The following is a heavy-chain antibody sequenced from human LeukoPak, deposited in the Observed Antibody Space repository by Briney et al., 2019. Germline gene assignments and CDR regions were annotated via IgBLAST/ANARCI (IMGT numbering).Heavy chain of an antibody. CDR2: ISAYNGNT. D-gene: IGHD3/OR15-3a*01. Sequence: ASVKVSCKASGYTFASYGISWVRQAPGQGLEWMGWISAYNGNTNYAQKLQGRVTMTTDTSTSTAYMELRSLRSDDTAVYYCTTGYYTHYFDYWGQGTLVTVSS. V-gene: IGHV1-18*01. CDR1: GYTFASYG. CDR3: TTGYYTHYFDY. J-gene: IGHJ4*02.